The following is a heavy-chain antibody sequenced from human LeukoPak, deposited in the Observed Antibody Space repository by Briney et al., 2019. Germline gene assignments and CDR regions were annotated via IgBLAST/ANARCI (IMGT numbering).Heavy chain of an antibody. Sequence: ASVKVSCKASGYTFTSYDINWVRQATGQGLEWMGWMNPNSGNTGYAQKFQGRVTMTRNTSISTACMELSSLRSEDTAVYYCARYYSSSPYSVYYYGMDVWGQGTTVTVSS. D-gene: IGHD6-6*01. J-gene: IGHJ6*02. CDR2: MNPNSGNT. V-gene: IGHV1-8*01. CDR3: ARYYSSSPYSVYYYGMDV. CDR1: GYTFTSYD.